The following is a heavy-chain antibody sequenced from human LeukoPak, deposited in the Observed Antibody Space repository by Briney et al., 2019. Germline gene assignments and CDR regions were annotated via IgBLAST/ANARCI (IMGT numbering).Heavy chain of an antibody. J-gene: IGHJ4*02. CDR3: ARQVAGRDY. CDR2: ISFDGSNK. Sequence: GGSLRLSCAASGFIFSSYAVHWVRQAPGKGLEWVAFISFDGSNKYYADSVKGRFTISRDNSKNTLYLQMNSLRAEDTAVYYCARQVAGRDYWGQGTLVTVSS. D-gene: IGHD6-19*01. CDR1: GFIFSSYA. V-gene: IGHV3-30-3*01.